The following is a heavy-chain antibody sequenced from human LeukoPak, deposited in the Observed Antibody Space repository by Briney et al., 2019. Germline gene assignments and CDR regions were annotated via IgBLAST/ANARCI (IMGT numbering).Heavy chain of an antibody. Sequence: ASVKVSCTASGYTFTSYGISWVRQAPGQGLEWMGWISAYNGNTNYAQKLQGRVTMTTDTSTSTAYMELRSLRSDDTAVYYCAREPADIVVVPAHTHYYYYGMDVWGQGTTVTVSS. V-gene: IGHV1-18*01. CDR2: ISAYNGNT. J-gene: IGHJ6*02. D-gene: IGHD2-2*01. CDR3: AREPADIVVVPAHTHYYYYGMDV. CDR1: GYTFTSYG.